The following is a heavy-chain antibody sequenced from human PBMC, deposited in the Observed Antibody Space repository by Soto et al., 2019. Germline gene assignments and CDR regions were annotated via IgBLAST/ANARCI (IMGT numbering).Heavy chain of an antibody. CDR2: TNGDGSST. CDR1: GFTFCNYW. CDR3: GRGTTVGATSYYYGVDV. J-gene: IGHJ6*02. D-gene: IGHD1-26*01. Sequence: PGGSLRLSCAASGFTFCNYWMHWVRQAPGKGLVWVSRTNGDGSSTDYVDSVKGRFIISRDNAKNTLFLQMNSLRAEDTAVYYCGRGTTVGATSYYYGVDVWGQGTTVTVSS. V-gene: IGHV3-74*01.